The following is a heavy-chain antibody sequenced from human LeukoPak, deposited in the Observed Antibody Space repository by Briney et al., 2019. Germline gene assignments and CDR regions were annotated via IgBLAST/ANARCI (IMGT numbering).Heavy chain of an antibody. CDR3: ARDLHEGRFLEWLLFGTDV. Sequence: GGSLRLSCAASGFTFSSYSMNWVRQAPGKGLEWVSSISSSSSYIYYADSVKGRFTISRDNAKNSLYLQMNSLRAEDTAVYYCARDLHEGRFLEWLLFGTDVWGQGTTVTVSS. V-gene: IGHV3-21*01. J-gene: IGHJ6*02. CDR2: ISSSSSYI. CDR1: GFTFSSYS. D-gene: IGHD3-3*01.